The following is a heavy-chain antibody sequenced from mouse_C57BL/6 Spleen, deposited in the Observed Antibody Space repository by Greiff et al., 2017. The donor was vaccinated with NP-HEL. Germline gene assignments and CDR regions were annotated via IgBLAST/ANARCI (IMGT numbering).Heavy chain of an antibody. CDR1: GFTFSSYA. CDR3: ARGGDTTVVAPDY. Sequence: EVKLEESGGGLVKPGGSLKLSCAASGFTFSSYAMSWVRQTPEKRLEWVATISDGGSYTYYPDNVKGRFTISRDNAKNNLYLQMSHLKSEDTAMYYCARGGDTTVVAPDYWGQGTTLTVSS. D-gene: IGHD1-1*01. J-gene: IGHJ2*01. CDR2: ISDGGSYT. V-gene: IGHV5-4*03.